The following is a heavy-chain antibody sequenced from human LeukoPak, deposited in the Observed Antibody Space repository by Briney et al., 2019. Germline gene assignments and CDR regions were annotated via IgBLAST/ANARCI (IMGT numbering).Heavy chain of an antibody. J-gene: IGHJ3*02. D-gene: IGHD3-9*01. CDR3: AGLTVGAFDI. V-gene: IGHV4-59*01. CDR2: IYYSGST. CDR1: GVSISSYY. Sequence: SETLSLTCTVSGVSISSYYWSWIRQPPGKGLEWIGYIYYSGSTNYNPSLKSRVTISVDTSKNQFSLKLSSVTAADTAVYYCAGLTVGAFDIWGQGTMVTVSS.